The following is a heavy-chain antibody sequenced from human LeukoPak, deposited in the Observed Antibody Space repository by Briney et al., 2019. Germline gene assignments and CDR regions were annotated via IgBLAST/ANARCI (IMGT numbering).Heavy chain of an antibody. V-gene: IGHV4-4*07. CDR2: IDTSGST. J-gene: IGHJ4*02. Sequence: SETLSLTCTVSGDSSSSYYWSWIRQPAGKGLEWIGRIDTSGSTNYNPSLKSRVTMSADTSKKQFSLKLRSVTAADTAVYYCAREGIYGDYRHWGQGTLVTVSS. CDR1: GDSSSSYY. CDR3: AREGIYGDYRH. D-gene: IGHD4-17*01.